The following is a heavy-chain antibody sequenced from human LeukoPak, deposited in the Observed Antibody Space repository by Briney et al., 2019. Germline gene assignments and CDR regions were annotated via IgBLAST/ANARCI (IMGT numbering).Heavy chain of an antibody. J-gene: IGHJ3*02. CDR3: ARRPLKRYCSGGSCPYYAFDI. CDR2: IYYSGST. Sequence: SETLSLTCTVSGGSISSYYWSWIRQPPGKGLEWIGYIYYSGSTNYNPSLKSRVTISVDTSKNQFSLKLSSVTAADTAVYYCARRPLKRYCSGGSCPYYAFDIWGQGTMVTVSS. CDR1: GGSISSYY. D-gene: IGHD2-15*01. V-gene: IGHV4-59*12.